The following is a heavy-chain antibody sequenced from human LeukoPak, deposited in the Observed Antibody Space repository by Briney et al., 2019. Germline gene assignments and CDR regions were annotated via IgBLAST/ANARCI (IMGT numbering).Heavy chain of an antibody. J-gene: IGHJ4*02. D-gene: IGHD5-18*01. CDR1: GFTFSSHW. Sequence: GGSLRLSCAASGFTFSSHWMSWVRQAPGKGLEWVANIKKDGSEKYYVDAVKGRFTISRDNAKTSLYLQMNSLRAEDTAVYYCARDQYSYGRDWGQGTLVTVSS. V-gene: IGHV3-7*01. CDR3: ARDQYSYGRD. CDR2: IKKDGSEK.